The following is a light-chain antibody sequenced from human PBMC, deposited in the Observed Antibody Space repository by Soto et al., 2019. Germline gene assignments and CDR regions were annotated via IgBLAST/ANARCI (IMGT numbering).Light chain of an antibody. J-gene: IGKJ4*01. CDR2: KAS. V-gene: IGKV1-5*03. Sequence: DIQMTQSPSTLPASVGDRVTITCRASQSISSWLAWYQQKPGKAPKLLIYKASSLESGVPSRFSGSGSGTEFTLTISSLQPDDFATYYRQQYNSYLTFGGGTKVEIK. CDR1: QSISSW. CDR3: QQYNSYLT.